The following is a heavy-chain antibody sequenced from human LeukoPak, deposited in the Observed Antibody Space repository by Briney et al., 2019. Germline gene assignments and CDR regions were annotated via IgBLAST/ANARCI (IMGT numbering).Heavy chain of an antibody. CDR2: MNPNSGNT. CDR1: GYTLTSYV. V-gene: IGHV1-8*03. D-gene: IGHD2-2*02. CDR3: ARAQYQLLYRSPPDY. J-gene: IGHJ4*02. Sequence: APVKVSCKASGYTLTSYVINWVRQTTGQGLEWVGWMNPNSGNTGYAQKFQGRVTITRNASISTAYMELSSLGSEDTAVYYCARAQYQLLYRSPPDYWGQGTLVTVSS.